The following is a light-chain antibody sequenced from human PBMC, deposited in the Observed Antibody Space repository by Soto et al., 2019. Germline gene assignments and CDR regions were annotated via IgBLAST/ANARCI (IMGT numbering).Light chain of an antibody. CDR1: QSVSSSY. J-gene: IGKJ1*01. V-gene: IGKV3-20*01. Sequence: EIVLTQSPGTLSLSPGERATLSCRASQSVSSSYLAWYQQKPGRAPRLLIYGASSRATGIPDRFSGSGSETDFTLTISRLEPEDFAAYYCQQYGSSPWTFGQGTKVEIK. CDR3: QQYGSSPWT. CDR2: GAS.